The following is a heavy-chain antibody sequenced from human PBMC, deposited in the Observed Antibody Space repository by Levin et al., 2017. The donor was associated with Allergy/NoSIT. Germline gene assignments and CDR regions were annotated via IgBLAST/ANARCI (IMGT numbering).Heavy chain of an antibody. CDR2: ISASGATT. V-gene: IGHV3-23*01. CDR3: AKTLLYCSDGTCYSHHFYYGVDV. J-gene: IGHJ6*02. CDR1: GFTFTTYG. Sequence: SCAASGFTFTTYGMVWVRQAPGKGLEWVSAISASGATTNYADSVKGRFTISRDNSNRMLYLQMSSLRAEDTAVYYCAKTLLYCSDGTCYSHHFYYGVDVWGQGTTVTVSS. D-gene: IGHD2-15*01.